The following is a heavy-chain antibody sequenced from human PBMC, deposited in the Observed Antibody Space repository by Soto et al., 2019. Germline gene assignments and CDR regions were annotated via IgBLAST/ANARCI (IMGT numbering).Heavy chain of an antibody. CDR3: AKPRSSLQWPPFDP. V-gene: IGHV1-46*01. CDR1: GYTFTSYY. Sequence: ASVKVSCKASGYTFTSYYMHWVRQAPGQGLEWMGVIEPSGGSKSYTQKFQDRITMTRDTSTSTVYMELSSLRPDDTAVYYCAKPRSSLQWPPFDPWGHGTQVTVSS. CDR2: IEPSGGSK. D-gene: IGHD6-19*01. J-gene: IGHJ5*02.